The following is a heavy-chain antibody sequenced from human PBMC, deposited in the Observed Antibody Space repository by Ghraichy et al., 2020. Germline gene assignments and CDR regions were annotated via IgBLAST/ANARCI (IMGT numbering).Heavy chain of an antibody. J-gene: IGHJ3*02. V-gene: IGHV3-11*01. Sequence: GGSLRLSCAASGFTFSDYYMSWIRQAPGKGLEWVSYISSSGSTIYYADSVKGRFTISRDNAKNSLYLQMNSLRAEDTAVYYCASEHSSSWYDAFDIWGQGTMVTVSS. CDR2: ISSSGSTI. CDR3: ASEHSSSWYDAFDI. D-gene: IGHD6-13*01. CDR1: GFTFSDYY.